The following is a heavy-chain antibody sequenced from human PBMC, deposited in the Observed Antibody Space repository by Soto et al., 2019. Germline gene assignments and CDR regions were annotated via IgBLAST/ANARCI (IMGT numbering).Heavy chain of an antibody. V-gene: IGHV4-39*01. J-gene: IGHJ4*02. CDR3: ARQRTTVVTQAYFDH. CDR1: GESISSSSYY. D-gene: IGHD2-21*02. CDR2: IYYSGRT. Sequence: KPSETLSLTCIVSGESISSSSYYWGWIRQPPGKGLEWIGSIYYSGRTYYNPSFKSRVTISIDTSKNQFSLKLSSVTATDTAVYYCARQRTTVVTQAYFDHWGQGALVTSPQ.